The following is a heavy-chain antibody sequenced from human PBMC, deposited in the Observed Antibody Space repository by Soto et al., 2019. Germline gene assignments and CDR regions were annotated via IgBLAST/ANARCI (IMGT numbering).Heavy chain of an antibody. CDR2: IGAYDGNT. J-gene: IGHJ4*02. CDR3: ARGLITGNSYSGGWYYFDY. CDR1: GYSFTDYK. V-gene: IGHV1-18*04. Sequence: GASVKVSCKASGYSFTDYKLHWVRQAPGQGLEWMGWIGAYDGNTNSAQKLQGRVTISLFTSNDQFSLELDSVTAADTAVYYCARGLITGNSYSGGWYYFDYWGQGTPVTVSS. D-gene: IGHD1-26*01.